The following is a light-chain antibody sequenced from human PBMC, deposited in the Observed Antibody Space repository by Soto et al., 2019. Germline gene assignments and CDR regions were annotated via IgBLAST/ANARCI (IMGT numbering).Light chain of an antibody. CDR3: QQYNNWPRAT. CDR1: QSISSN. Sequence: EIVMTQSPATLSVSPGDRATLSCRANQSISSNLAWYQQKPGQAPRLLMFRTSSRATGFPARFSGSGSGTEFNLTISSLQSEDFGVYYCQQYNNWPRATFGGGTKVDIK. J-gene: IGKJ4*01. CDR2: RTS. V-gene: IGKV3-15*01.